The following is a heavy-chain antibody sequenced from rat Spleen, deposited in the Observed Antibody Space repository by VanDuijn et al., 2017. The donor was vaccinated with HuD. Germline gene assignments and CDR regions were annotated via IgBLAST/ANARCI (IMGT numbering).Heavy chain of an antibody. CDR3: VRYYYDGSYYVMDA. CDR2: ISTGGGNT. V-gene: IGHV5-25*01. CDR1: GFTFSYHY. J-gene: IGHJ4*01. D-gene: IGHD1-12*02. Sequence: EVQLVESDGGLVQPGRSMKLSCTASGFTFSYHYMAWVRPAPAKGLEWVASISTGGGNTYYRDSVKGRITISRDDAINTLYLQMDSLRSEDTATYYCVRYYYDGSYYVMDAWGQGASVTVSS.